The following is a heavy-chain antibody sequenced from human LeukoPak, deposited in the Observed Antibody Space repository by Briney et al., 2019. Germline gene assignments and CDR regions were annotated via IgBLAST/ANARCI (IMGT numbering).Heavy chain of an antibody. CDR2: IYYSGST. Sequence: PSETLSLTCTVSGGSISSSSYYWGWIRQPPGKGLEWIGYIYYSGSTNYNPSLKSRVTISVDTSKNQFSLKLSSVTAADTAVYYCASHLRKAAASPFDYWGQGTLVTVSS. J-gene: IGHJ4*02. CDR3: ASHLRKAAASPFDY. V-gene: IGHV4-61*05. CDR1: GGSISSSSYY. D-gene: IGHD6-13*01.